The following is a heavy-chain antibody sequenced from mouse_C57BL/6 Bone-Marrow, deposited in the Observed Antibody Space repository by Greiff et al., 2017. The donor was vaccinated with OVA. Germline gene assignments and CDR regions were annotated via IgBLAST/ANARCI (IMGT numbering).Heavy chain of an antibody. D-gene: IGHD1-1*01. V-gene: IGHV1-61*01. CDR1: GYTFTSYW. J-gene: IGHJ2*01. CDR3: ARWGSPLFDY. CDR2: IYPSDSET. Sequence: QVHVKQPGAELVRPGSSVKLSCKASGYTFTSYWMDWVKQRPGQGLEWIGNIYPSDSETHYNQKFKDKATLTVDKSSSTAYMQLSSLTSEDSAVYYCARWGSPLFDYWGQGTTLTVSS.